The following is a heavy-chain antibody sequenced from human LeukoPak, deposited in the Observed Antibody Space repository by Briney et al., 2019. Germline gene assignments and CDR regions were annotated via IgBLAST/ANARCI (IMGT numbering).Heavy chain of an antibody. CDR1: GFTFGDYA. J-gene: IGHJ4*02. D-gene: IGHD1-1*01. CDR3: KSGGAAPGSFDY. Sequence: GGSLRLSCAASGFTFGDYAMHWVRQAPGKGLEWVSGISWNSGSIGYADSVKGRFTISRDNAKNSLYLQLNSLRVEDTAVYYCKSGGAAPGSFDYWGQGTLVTVSP. CDR2: ISWNSGSI. V-gene: IGHV3-9*01.